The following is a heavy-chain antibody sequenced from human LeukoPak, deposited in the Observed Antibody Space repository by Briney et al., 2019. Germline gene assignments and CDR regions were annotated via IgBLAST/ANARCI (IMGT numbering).Heavy chain of an antibody. Sequence: GGSLRLSCAASGFTFSSYAMHWVRQAPGKGLEWVSYISSSSSTIYYADSVKGRFTISRDNAKNSLYLQMNSLRAEDTAVYYCARVYCSGGSCYPYFDYWGQGTLVTVSS. D-gene: IGHD2-15*01. CDR3: ARVYCSGGSCYPYFDY. CDR1: GFTFSSYA. J-gene: IGHJ4*02. V-gene: IGHV3-48*01. CDR2: ISSSSSTI.